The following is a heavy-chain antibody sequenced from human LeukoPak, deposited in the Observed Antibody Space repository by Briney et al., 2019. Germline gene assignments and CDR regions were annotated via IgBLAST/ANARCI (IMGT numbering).Heavy chain of an antibody. CDR1: GFTFSSYW. V-gene: IGHV3-7*01. Sequence: QPGGSLRLSCAASGFTFSSYWMTWVRQTPGKGLEWVASIKHDGSEDYFVDSVKGRFTISRDNAENSLHLQVSSLRAEDTAVYYCARSANYGGHAFFDYWGQGILVIVSS. J-gene: IGHJ4*02. D-gene: IGHD4/OR15-4a*01. CDR3: ARSANYGGHAFFDY. CDR2: IKHDGSED.